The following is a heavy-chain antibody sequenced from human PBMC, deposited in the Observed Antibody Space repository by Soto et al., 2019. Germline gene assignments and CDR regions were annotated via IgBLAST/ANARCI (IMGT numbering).Heavy chain of an antibody. V-gene: IGHV3-11*06. CDR1: GFPFSDYY. D-gene: IGHD3-22*01. Sequence: GSLRLSCAASGFPFSDYYMSWIRQAPGKGLEWVSYISSGSSYIKYAASVNGRLTISRDNAKNSLFLHMNNVGDADTAVYYCARSLDYYETSPPGIWGQGTMVTVSS. CDR2: ISSGSSYI. J-gene: IGHJ3*02. CDR3: ARSLDYYETSPPGI.